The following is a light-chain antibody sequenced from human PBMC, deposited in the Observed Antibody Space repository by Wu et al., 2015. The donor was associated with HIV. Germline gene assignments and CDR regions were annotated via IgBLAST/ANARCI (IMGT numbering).Light chain of an antibody. CDR1: ESVYAN. V-gene: IGKV3-15*01. CDR2: SAS. J-gene: IGKJ5*01. CDR3: QQHSNWPLT. Sequence: DTVMTQSPATLSVSPGQRATLSCRASESVYANLAWYHQRPGQAPRLLIYSASYRAPGIPARFSGSGSRTEFTLIISDLEPDDSAVYFCQQHSNWPLTFGQGTRLEIK.